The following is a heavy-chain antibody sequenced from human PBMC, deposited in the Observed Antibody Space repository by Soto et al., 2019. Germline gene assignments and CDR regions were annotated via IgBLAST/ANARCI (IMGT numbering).Heavy chain of an antibody. Sequence: PSETLSLTCTVSGGSISSGGYYWSWIRHHPGKGLEWIGYIYYSGSTYYNPSLKSRVTISVDTSKNQFSLKLSSVTAADTAVYYCAKLGSSAATYIDYWGQGTLVTVSS. J-gene: IGHJ4*02. CDR3: AKLGSSAATYIDY. CDR2: IYYSGST. CDR1: GGSISSGGYY. D-gene: IGHD6-25*01. V-gene: IGHV4-31*03.